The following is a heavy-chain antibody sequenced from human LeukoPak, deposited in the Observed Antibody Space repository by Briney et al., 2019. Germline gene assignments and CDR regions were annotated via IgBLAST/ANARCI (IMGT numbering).Heavy chain of an antibody. CDR1: GFTFSDHY. D-gene: IGHD4/OR15-4a*01. V-gene: IGHV3-72*01. CDR3: ARSMYGEGRRIIDFDY. Sequence: GGSLRLSCAASGFTFSDHYIDWVRQAPGKGLEWVARTRNKVNSYTTAYAASVTGRFTVSRDDSSSSVYLQMNSLKIGDTAVYYCARSMYGEGRRIIDFDYWGQGSLLTVSS. J-gene: IGHJ4*02. CDR2: TRNKVNSYTT.